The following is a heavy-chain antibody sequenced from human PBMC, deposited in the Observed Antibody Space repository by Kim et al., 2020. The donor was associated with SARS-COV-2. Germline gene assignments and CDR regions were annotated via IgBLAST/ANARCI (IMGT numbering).Heavy chain of an antibody. CDR2: INPSGGST. CDR3: ARSSSVAGTRRLGWFDP. Sequence: ASVKVSCKASGYTFTSYYMHWVRQAPGQGLEWMGIINPSGGSTSYAQKFQGRVTMTRDTSTSTVYMELSSLRSEDTAVYYCARSSSVAGTRRLGWFDPWGQGTLVTVSS. D-gene: IGHD6-19*01. CDR1: GYTFTSYY. J-gene: IGHJ5*02. V-gene: IGHV1-46*01.